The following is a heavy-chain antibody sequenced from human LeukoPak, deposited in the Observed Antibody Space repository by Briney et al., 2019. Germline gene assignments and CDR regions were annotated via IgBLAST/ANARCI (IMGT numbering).Heavy chain of an antibody. CDR1: GYTFTGYY. CDR2: INPNSGGT. CDR3: ARDRISMTTVTTADY. V-gene: IGHV1-2*02. D-gene: IGHD4-17*01. J-gene: IGHJ4*02. Sequence: ASVKVPCKASGYTFTGYYMHWVRQAPGQGLEWMGWINPNSGGTNYAQKFQGRVTMTRDTSISTAYMELSRLRSDDTAVYYCARDRISMTTVTTADYWGQGTLVTVSS.